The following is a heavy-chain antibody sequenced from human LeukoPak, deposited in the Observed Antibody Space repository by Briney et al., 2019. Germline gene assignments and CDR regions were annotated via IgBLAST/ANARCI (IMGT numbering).Heavy chain of an antibody. CDR3: ARGPTSYYDPRGDAFDI. Sequence: GASVKVSCKASGYTFTSYDINWVRQATGQGLEWMGWMNPNSGNTGYAQKFQGRVTMTRNTSISTAYMELSSLRSEDTAVYYCARGPTSYYDPRGDAFDIWGQGTMVTVSS. CDR1: GYTFTSYD. V-gene: IGHV1-8*01. CDR2: MNPNSGNT. J-gene: IGHJ3*02. D-gene: IGHD3-22*01.